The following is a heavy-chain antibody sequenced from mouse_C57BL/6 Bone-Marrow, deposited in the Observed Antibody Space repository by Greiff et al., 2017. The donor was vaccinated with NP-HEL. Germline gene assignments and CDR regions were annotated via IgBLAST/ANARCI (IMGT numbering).Heavy chain of an antibody. J-gene: IGHJ4*01. CDR3: ARDAGGLRRAMDY. V-gene: IGHV7-1*01. D-gene: IGHD2-4*01. CDR1: GFTFSDFY. Sequence: EVQVVESGGGLVQSGRSLRLSCATSGFTFSDFYMEWVRQAPGKGLEWIAASRNKANDYTTEYSASVKGRFIVSRDTSQSILYLQMNALRAEDTAIYYCARDAGGLRRAMDYWGQGTSVTVSS. CDR2: SRNKANDYTT.